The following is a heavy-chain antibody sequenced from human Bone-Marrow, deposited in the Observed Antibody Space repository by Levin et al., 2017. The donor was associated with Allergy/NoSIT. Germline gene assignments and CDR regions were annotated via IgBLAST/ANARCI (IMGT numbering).Heavy chain of an antibody. V-gene: IGHV1-3*01. CDR2: INAGNGDT. D-gene: IGHD3-9*01. CDR1: GYIFTDYV. Sequence: ASVKVSCKASGYIFTDYVIHWVRQAPGQRLEWMGWINAGNGDTKYSEKFQGRVTITRDTSASTGYMELSSLRSEDTAVYYCARERESYNILTVQHYWFDTWGEGTLVTISS. J-gene: IGHJ5*02. CDR3: ARERESYNILTVQHYWFDT.